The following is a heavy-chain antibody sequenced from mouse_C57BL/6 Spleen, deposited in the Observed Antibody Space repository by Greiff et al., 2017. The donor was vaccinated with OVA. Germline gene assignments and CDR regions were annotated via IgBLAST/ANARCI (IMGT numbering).Heavy chain of an antibody. V-gene: IGHV1-55*01. CDR3: ARFITTVDYAMDY. J-gene: IGHJ4*01. CDR1: GYTFTSYW. Sequence: VQLQQPGAELVKPGASVKMSCKASGYTFTSYWITWVKQRPGQGLEWIGDIYPGSGSTNYNEKFKSKATLTVDTSSSTAYMQLSSLTSEDSAVYYCARFITTVDYAMDYWGQGTSVTVSS. CDR2: IYPGSGST. D-gene: IGHD1-1*01.